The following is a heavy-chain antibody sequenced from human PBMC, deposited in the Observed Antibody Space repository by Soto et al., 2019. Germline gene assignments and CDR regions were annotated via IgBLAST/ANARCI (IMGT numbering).Heavy chain of an antibody. CDR1: GFTVSSNY. Sequence: GGSLRLSCAASGFTVSSNYMSWVRQAPGKGLEWVSVIYSGGSTYYADSVKGRFTISRDNSKNTLYLQMNSLRAEDTAVYYCAREEYGSGSYPYYYYYYMDVWGKGTTVTVSS. D-gene: IGHD3-10*01. V-gene: IGHV3-66*01. CDR2: IYSGGST. J-gene: IGHJ6*03. CDR3: AREEYGSGSYPYYYYYYMDV.